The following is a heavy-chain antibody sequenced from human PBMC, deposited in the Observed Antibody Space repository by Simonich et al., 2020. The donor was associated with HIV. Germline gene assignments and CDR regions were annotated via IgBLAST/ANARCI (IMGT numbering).Heavy chain of an antibody. D-gene: IGHD6-13*01. J-gene: IGHJ4*02. CDR2: KGYEGSKK. Sequence: QVHLVESGGGVVQPGRSLRLSCAASRFTFSDYAMHWVRQAPGKGLEWVEFKGYEGSKKYYADSVKGRFTISRDNSRNTLYLQMTNLRAEDTAVYFCARSPNIAAAVVYFDYWGQGTLVTVSS. V-gene: IGHV3-33*01. CDR3: ARSPNIAAAVVYFDY. CDR1: RFTFSDYA.